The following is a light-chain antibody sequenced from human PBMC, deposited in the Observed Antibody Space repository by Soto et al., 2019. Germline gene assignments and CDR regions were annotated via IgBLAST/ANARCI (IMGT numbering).Light chain of an antibody. CDR3: QQYGRSPKT. J-gene: IGKJ4*02. CDR1: QSVGSTY. V-gene: IGKV3-20*01. CDR2: GAT. Sequence: EIVLTQSPGTLSLSPGESATLSCRASQSVGSTYLAWYQQTPDQAPRLLIYGATSRATGIPDRFSGSGSGTVFPLTISRLEPEDCAVYYCQQYGRSPKTFGGGTKVDIK.